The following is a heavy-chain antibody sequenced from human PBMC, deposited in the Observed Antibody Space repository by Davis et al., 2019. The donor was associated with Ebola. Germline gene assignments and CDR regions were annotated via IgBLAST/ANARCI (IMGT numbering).Heavy chain of an antibody. V-gene: IGHV1-8*01. J-gene: IGHJ4*02. CDR1: GYTFTSYD. CDR2: MNPNSGNT. Sequence: ASVKVSCKASGYTFTSYDINWVRQATGQGLEWMGWMNPNSGNTGYAQKLQGRVTMTTDTSTSTAYMELRSLRSDDTAVYYCARTIAGDWPGRYWGQGTLVTVSS. D-gene: IGHD3/OR15-3a*01. CDR3: ARTIAGDWPGRY.